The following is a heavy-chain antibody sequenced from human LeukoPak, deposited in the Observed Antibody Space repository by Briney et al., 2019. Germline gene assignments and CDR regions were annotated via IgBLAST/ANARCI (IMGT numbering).Heavy chain of an antibody. CDR2: ISGDGGST. CDR1: GFTFDDYA. J-gene: IGHJ4*02. CDR3: AKVQFGYEGRKRDFDY. Sequence: GGSLRLSCAASGFTFDDYAMHWVRQAPGKGLEWVSLISGDGGSTYYADSVKGRFTFSRDNSKNSLYLQMNSLRTEDTALYYCAKVQFGYEGRKRDFDYWGQGTLVTVSS. V-gene: IGHV3-43*02. D-gene: IGHD2-2*01.